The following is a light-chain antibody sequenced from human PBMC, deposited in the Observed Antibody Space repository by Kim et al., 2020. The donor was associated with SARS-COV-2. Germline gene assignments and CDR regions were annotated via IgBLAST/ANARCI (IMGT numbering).Light chain of an antibody. Sequence: SSELTQDPAVSVALGQTVRTTCQGDSLRSYYASWYQQKPGQAPVLVIYGKNNRPSGIPDRFSGSSSGNTASLTITGAQAEDEADYYCNSRDSSGNHRGVF. J-gene: IGLJ3*02. CDR1: SLRSYY. CDR3: NSRDSSGNHRGV. CDR2: GKN. V-gene: IGLV3-19*01.